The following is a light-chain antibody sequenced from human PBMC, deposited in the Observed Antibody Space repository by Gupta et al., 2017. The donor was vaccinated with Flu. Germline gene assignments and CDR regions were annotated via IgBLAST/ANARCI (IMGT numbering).Light chain of an antibody. CDR1: NNVIGTYNL. Sequence: ITISCTGTNNVIGTYNLVTWFQQHPNQAPKLIMFDGTKRPAGISDRFSASKSANTTSLTISGLQAEDEADYYCCSYKGTMSPYVFGSGTRVTVL. V-gene: IGLV2-14*02. CDR3: CSYKGTMSPYV. J-gene: IGLJ1*01. CDR2: DGT.